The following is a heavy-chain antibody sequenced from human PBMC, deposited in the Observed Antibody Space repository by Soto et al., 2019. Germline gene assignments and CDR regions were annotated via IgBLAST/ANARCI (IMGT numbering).Heavy chain of an antibody. V-gene: IGHV1-69*13. J-gene: IGHJ6*02. CDR3: ARGDKGEILLGYFGMDV. CDR1: GGTFSSYA. D-gene: IGHD2-15*01. CDR2: IIPIFGTA. Sequence: SVKVSCKASGGTFSSYAISWVRQAPGQGLEWMGGIIPIFGTANYAQKFQGRVTITADESTSTAYMELSSLRSDDTALYRCARGDKGEILLGYFGMDVWGRGTTVTV.